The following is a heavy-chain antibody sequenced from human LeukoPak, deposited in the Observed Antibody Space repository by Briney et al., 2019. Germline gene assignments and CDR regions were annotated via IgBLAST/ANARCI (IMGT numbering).Heavy chain of an antibody. Sequence: ASVKVCCKASGYTFTSYDINWVRQATGQGLGWMGWMNPNSGNAGYAQKFQGRVTITRNTSISTAYMELSSLRSEDTAVYYCARVEDFKGYAFDIWGQGTMVTVSS. D-gene: IGHD5-12*01. V-gene: IGHV1-8*03. CDR3: ARVEDFKGYAFDI. CDR1: GYTFTSYD. CDR2: MNPNSGNA. J-gene: IGHJ3*02.